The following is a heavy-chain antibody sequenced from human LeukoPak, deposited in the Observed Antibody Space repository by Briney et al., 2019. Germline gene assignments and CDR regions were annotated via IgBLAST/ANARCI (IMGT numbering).Heavy chain of an antibody. V-gene: IGHV1-69*13. CDR3: ARDSGVVPIKKDAFDI. Sequence: ASVKFSCKASEATFGSYAISWLRQAPGQGLEWRGGFIPIFGTANYAQKFQGRVTITADESTSTAYMELSSLRSEDTAVYYCARDSGVVPIKKDAFDIWGQGTMVTVSS. CDR1: EATFGSYA. J-gene: IGHJ3*02. CDR2: FIPIFGTA. D-gene: IGHD3-3*01.